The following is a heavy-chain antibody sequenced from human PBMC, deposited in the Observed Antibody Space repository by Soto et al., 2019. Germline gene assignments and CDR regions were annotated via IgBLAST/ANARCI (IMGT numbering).Heavy chain of an antibody. CDR2: INHSEST. Sequence: SETLSLTCAVYGGSFSGYYWSWIRQPPGKGLEWIGEINHSESTNYNPSLKSRVTISVDTSKNQFSLKLSSVTAADTAVYYCVLGDLQGYCSGGSCYSAFDIWGQGTMVTVSS. D-gene: IGHD2-15*01. CDR3: VLGDLQGYCSGGSCYSAFDI. J-gene: IGHJ3*02. V-gene: IGHV4-34*01. CDR1: GGSFSGYY.